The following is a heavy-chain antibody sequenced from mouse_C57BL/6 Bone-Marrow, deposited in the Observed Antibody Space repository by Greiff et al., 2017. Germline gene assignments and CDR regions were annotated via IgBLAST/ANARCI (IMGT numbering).Heavy chain of an antibody. V-gene: IGHV2-2*01. CDR2: IWSGGST. Sequence: QVQLKESGPGLVQPSQSLSITCTVSGFSLTSYGVHWVRQSPGKGLEWLGVIWSGGSTDYNAAFISRLSISKDNSKSQVFFKMNSLQADDTAIYYCAAPYYGSLYAMAYWGQGTSVTVSS. D-gene: IGHD1-1*01. CDR3: AAPYYGSLYAMAY. CDR1: GFSLTSYG. J-gene: IGHJ4*01.